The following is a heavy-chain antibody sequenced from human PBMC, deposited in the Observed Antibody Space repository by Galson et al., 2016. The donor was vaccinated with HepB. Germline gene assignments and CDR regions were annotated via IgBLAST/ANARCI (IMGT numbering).Heavy chain of an antibody. CDR1: GGFISSGGYT. CDR2: IYQTGST. J-gene: IGHJ4*02. Sequence: TLSLTCAVSGGFISSGGYTWSRIRQPPGKGLEWIGSIYQTGSTYYNPSLKSRVTISVDRSKNQFSLKLDSVTAADTAVFYCARGVGYGLYYFDYWGQGTLVTVSS. V-gene: IGHV4-30-2*01. CDR3: ARGVGYGLYYFDY. D-gene: IGHD5-18*01.